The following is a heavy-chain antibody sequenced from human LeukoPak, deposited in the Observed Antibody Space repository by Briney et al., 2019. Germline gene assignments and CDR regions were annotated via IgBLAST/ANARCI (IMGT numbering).Heavy chain of an antibody. CDR3: ARDLAVAATPDYFDY. D-gene: IGHD6-19*01. V-gene: IGHV3-11*01. J-gene: IGHJ4*02. CDR1: GSTFSDYY. CDR2: ISSSGSTI. Sequence: PGGSLRLSCAASGSTFSDYYMSWIRQAPGKGLEWVSYISSSGSTIYYADSVKGRFTISRDNAKNSLYLQMNSLRAEDTAVYYCARDLAVAATPDYFDYWGQGILVTVSS.